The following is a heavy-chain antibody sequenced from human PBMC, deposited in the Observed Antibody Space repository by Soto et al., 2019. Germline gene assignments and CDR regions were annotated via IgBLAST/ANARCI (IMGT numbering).Heavy chain of an antibody. CDR1: GGSFSGYY. Sequence: WETLSLTCAVYGGSFSGYYWSWIRQPPGKGLEWIGEINHSGSTNYNPSLKSRVTISVDTSKNQFSLKLSSVTAADTAVYYCARVVHMITFGGVIVSTFDYWGQGTLVTVSS. CDR3: ARVVHMITFGGVIVSTFDY. V-gene: IGHV4-34*01. CDR2: INHSGST. D-gene: IGHD3-16*02. J-gene: IGHJ4*02.